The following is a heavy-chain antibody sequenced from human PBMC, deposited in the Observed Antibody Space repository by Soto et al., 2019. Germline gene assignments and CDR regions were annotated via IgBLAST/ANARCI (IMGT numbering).Heavy chain of an antibody. CDR2: ISDRGTT. D-gene: IGHD3-16*02. J-gene: IGHJ5*02. Sequence: SETLSLTCTIFGGYIESYYWSWIRQAPGKGLEWIGHISDRGTTTYNPSLGRRVNISVDTSRNLFSLKLSSVTVADTAVYFCARDRWTSRANWFDPWGPGTLVTVSS. CDR3: ARDRWTSRANWFDP. V-gene: IGHV4-59*12. CDR1: GGYIESYY.